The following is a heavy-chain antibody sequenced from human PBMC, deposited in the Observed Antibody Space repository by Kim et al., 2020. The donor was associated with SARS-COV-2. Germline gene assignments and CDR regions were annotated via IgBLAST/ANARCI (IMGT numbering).Heavy chain of an antibody. Sequence: GTDNHYVDSVKGRFTISGDNAKNSLYLQMNSLRAEDTAVYYCARWTSTSYYWGQGTLVTVSS. CDR2: GTDN. J-gene: IGHJ4*02. V-gene: IGHV3-7*01. CDR3: ARWTSTSYY. D-gene: IGHD2-2*01.